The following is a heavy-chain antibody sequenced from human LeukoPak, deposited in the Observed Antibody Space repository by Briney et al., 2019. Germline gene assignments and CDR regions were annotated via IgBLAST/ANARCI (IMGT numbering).Heavy chain of an antibody. J-gene: IGHJ3*02. CDR1: GYIFTTYG. CDR3: AKGFYGSGIYYSGDAFDI. V-gene: IGHV1-18*01. D-gene: IGHD3-10*01. CDR2: ISGYNGAT. Sequence: ASVKVSCKASGYIFTTYGINWVRQAPGQGLEWMGWISGYNGATNYAQNFQGRVTMTTDTSTSTAYMELRSLRSDETAVYYCAKGFYGSGIYYSGDAFDIWGQGTMVTVSS.